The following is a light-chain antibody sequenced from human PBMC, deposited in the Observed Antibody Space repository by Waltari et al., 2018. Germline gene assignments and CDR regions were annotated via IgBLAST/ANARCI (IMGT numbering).Light chain of an antibody. CDR3: QQYYSYPPT. V-gene: IGKV1-8*01. Sequence: AIRITQSPSSLSASTGDRATITCRASQGISSYLAWYQQKPGKAPKLLIYAASTLQSGVPARFSGSGSGTEFTLTISCLQSEDFATYYCQQYYSYPPTFGQGTKVEIK. CDR2: AAS. CDR1: QGISSY. J-gene: IGKJ1*01.